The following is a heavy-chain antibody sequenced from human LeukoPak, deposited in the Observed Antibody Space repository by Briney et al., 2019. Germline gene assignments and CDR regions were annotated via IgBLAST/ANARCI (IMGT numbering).Heavy chain of an antibody. J-gene: IGHJ6*03. V-gene: IGHV3-74*01. CDR1: GFTFSNYW. CDR3: ANGAFRLYYIDV. CDR2: INTDGSST. D-gene: IGHD3-16*01. Sequence: GGSLRLSCAASGFTFSNYWMHWVRQAPGKGLVWVSRINTDGSSTNYADSVKGRFTISRDNAKNTVYLQMNSLRAEDTAVYYCANGAFRLYYIDVWGKGTTVTVSS.